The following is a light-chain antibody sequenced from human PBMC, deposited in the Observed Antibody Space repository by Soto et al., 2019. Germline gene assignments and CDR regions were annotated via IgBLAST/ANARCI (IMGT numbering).Light chain of an antibody. Sequence: QSVLTQPPSVSGAPGQRVTISCTGSSSNIGAGHDVHWYQQLPGAAPKLLIYFGVNRASGVPDRFSGSRSASSASLAVTGLQPEDEADYYCQSYDIRLSSWVFGGGTKLTVL. J-gene: IGLJ3*02. CDR3: QSYDIRLSSWV. CDR1: SSNIGAGHD. CDR2: FGV. V-gene: IGLV1-40*01.